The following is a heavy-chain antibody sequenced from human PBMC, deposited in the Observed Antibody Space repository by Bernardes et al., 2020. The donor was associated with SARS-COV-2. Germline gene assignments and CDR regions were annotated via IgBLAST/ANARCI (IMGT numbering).Heavy chain of an antibody. V-gene: IGHV3-21*01. CDR2: ISSSSSYI. CDR3: ARDREGSSDIVVVPAAWALDGPYYMDV. D-gene: IGHD2-2*01. CDR1: GFTFSRYS. J-gene: IGHJ6*03. Sequence: GGSLSLSCAASGFTFSRYSMNWVRPAPGKGLEWVSSISSSSSYIYYADSVKGRFTISRDNAKNSLYLQMNSLRAEDTAVYYCARDREGSSDIVVVPAAWALDGPYYMDVWGKGTTVTVSS.